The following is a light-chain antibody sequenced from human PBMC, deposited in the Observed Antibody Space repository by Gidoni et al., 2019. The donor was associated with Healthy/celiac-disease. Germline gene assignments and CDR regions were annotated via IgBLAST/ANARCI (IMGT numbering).Light chain of an antibody. J-gene: IGLJ3*02. CDR2: SNN. CDR3: AAWDDSLNGPV. Sequence: QSVLTQPPSASGTPGQGVTISCSGSSSNIGSNTVNWYQQLPGTAPKHLIYSNNQRPSGVPDRFSGSKSGTSASLAISGLQSEDEADYYCAAWDDSLNGPVFGGGTKLTVL. CDR1: SSNIGSNT. V-gene: IGLV1-44*01.